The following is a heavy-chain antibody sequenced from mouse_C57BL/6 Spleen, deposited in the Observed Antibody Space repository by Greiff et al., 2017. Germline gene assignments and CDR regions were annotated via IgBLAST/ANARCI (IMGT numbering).Heavy chain of an antibody. CDR3: TRIYYGNYDY. J-gene: IGHJ2*01. Sequence: QVQLKQSGAELVRPGASVTLSCKASGYTFTDYEMHWVKQTPVHGLEWIGAIDPETGGTAYNQKFKGKAILTADKSSSTAYMELRSLTSEDSAVYYCTRIYYGNYDYWGQGTTLTVSS. CDR2: IDPETGGT. CDR1: GYTFTDYE. D-gene: IGHD2-1*01. V-gene: IGHV1-15*01.